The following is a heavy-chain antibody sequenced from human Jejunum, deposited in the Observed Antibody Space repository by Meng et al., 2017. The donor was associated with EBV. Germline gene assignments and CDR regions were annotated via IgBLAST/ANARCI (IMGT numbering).Heavy chain of an antibody. CDR3: AGLRYSGYDRAFDY. J-gene: IGHJ4*02. CDR1: VGSVISGNVD. V-gene: IGHV4-61*01. CDR2: IYYSGST. Sequence: QGPGRGLVEPSDTLPLPCTVSVGSVISGNVDWSWIRQPPGKGLELIGYIYYSGSTNYIPSLKSRVTISLDTSKNKFSLKLSSVTAADTAVYYCAGLRYSGYDRAFDYWGQGALVTVSS. D-gene: IGHD5-12*01.